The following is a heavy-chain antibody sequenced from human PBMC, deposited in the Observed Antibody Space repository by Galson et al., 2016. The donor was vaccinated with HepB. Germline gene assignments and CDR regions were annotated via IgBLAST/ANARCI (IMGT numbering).Heavy chain of an antibody. CDR3: ARVHITILRVFVTRTDFSFYGVDV. V-gene: IGHV4-34*01. D-gene: IGHD3-3*01. CDR2: VNHSGGT. CDR1: GGSFSGYF. Sequence: SETLSLTCAVYGGSFSGYFWSWIRQPPGKGLEWIGEVNHSGGTNYNPSLKSRVAISVDTSKNQFSLNLTSVTAADTVVYYCARVHITILRVFVTRTDFSFYGVDVWGQGTTVTVSS. J-gene: IGHJ6*02.